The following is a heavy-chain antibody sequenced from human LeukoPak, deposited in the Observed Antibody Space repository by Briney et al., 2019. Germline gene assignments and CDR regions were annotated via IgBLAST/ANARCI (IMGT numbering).Heavy chain of an antibody. CDR2: INSDGSST. V-gene: IGHV3-74*01. CDR1: GFTFSSYW. D-gene: IGHD3-22*01. J-gene: IGHJ4*02. CDR3: ARGGYYYDSSGYI. Sequence: GGSLRLSCAASGFTFSSYWMHWVRQAPGKGLVWVSRINSDGSSTSYAGSVKGRFTISRDNAKNTLYLQMNSLRAEDTAVYHCARGGYYYDSSGYIWGQGTLVTVSS.